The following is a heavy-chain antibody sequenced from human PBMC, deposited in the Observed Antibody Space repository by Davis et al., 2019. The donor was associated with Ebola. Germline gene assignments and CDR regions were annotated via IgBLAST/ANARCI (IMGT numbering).Heavy chain of an antibody. CDR1: GFTFSSYA. V-gene: IGHV3-33*08. Sequence: GGSLRLSCAASGFTFSSYAMHWVRQAPGKGLEWVAVIWYDGSNKYYADSVKGRFTISRDNSKNTLYLQMNSLRAEDTAVYYCARDVSSGWRYHFDYWGQGTLVTVSS. CDR3: ARDVSSGWRYHFDY. D-gene: IGHD6-19*01. CDR2: IWYDGSNK. J-gene: IGHJ4*02.